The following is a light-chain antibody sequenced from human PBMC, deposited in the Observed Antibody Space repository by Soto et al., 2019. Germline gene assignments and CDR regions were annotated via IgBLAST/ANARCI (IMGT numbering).Light chain of an antibody. Sequence: EIVLTQSPATLSLSPGERATLSCRASQSISSYLAWYQQKPGQAPRLLIYDASNRATGIPARFSGSGSGTDFTLTISSLEPEDFAVYYCQQRSIWYTFGQGNKQE. CDR1: QSISSY. CDR3: QQRSIWYT. J-gene: IGKJ2*01. V-gene: IGKV3-11*01. CDR2: DAS.